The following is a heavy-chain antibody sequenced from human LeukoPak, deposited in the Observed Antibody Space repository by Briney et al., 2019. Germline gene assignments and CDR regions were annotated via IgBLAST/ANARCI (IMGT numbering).Heavy chain of an antibody. Sequence: ASVKVSCKASGYTFTGYYMHWVRQAPGQGLEWMGWINPNSGGTNYAQKFQGGVTMTRDTSISTAYMELSRLRSDDTAVYYCARDSIVVVPAAMQGYNWFDPWSQGTLVTVSS. CDR3: ARDSIVVVPAAMQGYNWFDP. V-gene: IGHV1-2*02. J-gene: IGHJ5*02. D-gene: IGHD2-2*01. CDR1: GYTFTGYY. CDR2: INPNSGGT.